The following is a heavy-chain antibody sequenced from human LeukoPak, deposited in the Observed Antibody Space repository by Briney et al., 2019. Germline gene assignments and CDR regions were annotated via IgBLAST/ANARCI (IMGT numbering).Heavy chain of an antibody. J-gene: IGHJ4*02. CDR1: GYSISRGYY. Sequence: SETLSLTCGVSGYSISRGYYWGWIRHPPGNGLEWIGNIYHTGSTYYNPSLRSRVTISVDTSKNQFFLKLTSVTAADTAVYYCARGLEGYSAGWSRFFEYWGQGTLATVSS. D-gene: IGHD6-19*01. CDR3: ARGLEGYSAGWSRFFEY. V-gene: IGHV4-38-2*01. CDR2: IYHTGST.